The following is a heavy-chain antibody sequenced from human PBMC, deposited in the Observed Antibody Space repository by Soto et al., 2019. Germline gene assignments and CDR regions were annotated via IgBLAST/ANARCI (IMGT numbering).Heavy chain of an antibody. CDR1: GFTFSSYA. D-gene: IGHD1-26*01. CDR3: ARVGSVGWYGGSDYFDY. V-gene: IGHV3-21*01. Sequence: PGGSLRLSCAASGFTFSSYAMHWVRQAPGKGLEWVSSISSSSSYIYYADSVKGRFTISRDNTKNSLYLQMNSLRAEDTAVYYCARVGSVGWYGGSDYFDYWGQGTLVTVSS. J-gene: IGHJ4*02. CDR2: ISSSSSYI.